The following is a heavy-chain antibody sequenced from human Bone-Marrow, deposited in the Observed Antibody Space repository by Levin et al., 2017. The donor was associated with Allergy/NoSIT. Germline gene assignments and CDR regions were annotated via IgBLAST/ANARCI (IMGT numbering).Heavy chain of an antibody. J-gene: IGHJ4*02. CDR2: IYTGGTT. D-gene: IGHD2/OR15-2a*01. CDR3: VSVAGGIHSVEYYFDS. Sequence: SETLSLTCNVSGGSITSHYWSWVRQSAGKGLEWIGRIYTGGTTNYNPSLKSRVTMSVDTSKNQFSLKLTSVTAADTAMYYCVSVAGGIHSVEYYFDSWGQGAPVTVSS. CDR1: GGSITSHY. V-gene: IGHV4-4*07.